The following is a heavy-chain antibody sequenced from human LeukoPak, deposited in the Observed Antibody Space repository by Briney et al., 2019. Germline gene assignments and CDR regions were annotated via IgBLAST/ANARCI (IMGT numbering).Heavy chain of an antibody. Sequence: NPSETLSLTCTVSGGSISSSTYYWAWIPQPPGKGMNSLGSYSGSTYYNPSLKSRVTIFVDTSQKQFSLKLSSVTAADTAVYYCARSSYGAGSKPYWVDYWGQGTLVTVSS. J-gene: IGHJ4*02. CDR3: ARSSYGAGSKPYWVDY. D-gene: IGHD3-10*01. CDR1: GGSISSSTYY. V-gene: IGHV4-39*01. CDR2: YSGST.